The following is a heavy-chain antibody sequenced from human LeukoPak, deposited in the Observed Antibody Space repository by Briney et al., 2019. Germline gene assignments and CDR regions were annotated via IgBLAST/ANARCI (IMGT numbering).Heavy chain of an antibody. D-gene: IGHD3-22*01. V-gene: IGHV3-74*01. CDR2: IKSDGST. CDR3: ARAPSEIGGYYPEYFRH. J-gene: IGHJ1*01. Sequence: GGSLRLSCAASGFSFSRSGMHWVRQAPGKGLVWVSRIKSDGSTNYADSVKGRFTISRDNAKNTVSLQMNSLRAEDTGVYYCARAPSEIGGYYPEYFRHWGQGTLVTVSS. CDR1: GFSFSRSG.